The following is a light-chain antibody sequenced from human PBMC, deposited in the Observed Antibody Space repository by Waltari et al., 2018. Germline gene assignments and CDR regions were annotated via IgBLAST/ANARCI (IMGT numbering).Light chain of an antibody. CDR3: SSYTSSSLYV. CDR1: TSDVGAYNY. Sequence: QSALTQPASVSGSPGQSITISCTVPTSDVGAYNYVSWYQQHPGKAPKLMIYDVSNRPSGVSNRFSGSKSGNTASLIISGLQAEDEADYYCSSYTSSSLYVFGRGTKVTVL. V-gene: IGLV2-14*03. CDR2: DVS. J-gene: IGLJ1*01.